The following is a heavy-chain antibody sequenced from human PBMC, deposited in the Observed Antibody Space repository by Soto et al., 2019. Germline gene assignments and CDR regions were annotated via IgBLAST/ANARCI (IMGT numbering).Heavy chain of an antibody. CDR2: IIPILGIA. J-gene: IGHJ6*02. D-gene: IGHD3-10*01. CDR1: GGTFSSYT. Sequence: QVQLVQSGAEVKKPGSSVKVSCKASGGTFSSYTISWVRQAPGQGLEWMGRIIPILGIANYAQKFQGRVTITADKSTGTAYMELSSLRAEDTGVYYCASLMSSGYYYGMDVWGQGTTVTVSS. V-gene: IGHV1-69*02. CDR3: ASLMSSGYYYGMDV.